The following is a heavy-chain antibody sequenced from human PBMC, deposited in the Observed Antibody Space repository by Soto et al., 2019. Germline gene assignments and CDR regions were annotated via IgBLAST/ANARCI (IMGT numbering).Heavy chain of an antibody. V-gene: IGHV1-69*01. D-gene: IGHD5-12*01. Sequence: QVQLVQSGAEVKKPGSSVKVSCKASGGTFSSYAISWVRQAPGQGLEWMGGIIPIFGTANYAQKFQGRVTITADESTSTAYMELSRLRSEDTDVYYCARVSGSGYPSGYNDYWGQGTLVTVSS. J-gene: IGHJ4*02. CDR1: GGTFSSYA. CDR2: IIPIFGTA. CDR3: ARVSGSGYPSGYNDY.